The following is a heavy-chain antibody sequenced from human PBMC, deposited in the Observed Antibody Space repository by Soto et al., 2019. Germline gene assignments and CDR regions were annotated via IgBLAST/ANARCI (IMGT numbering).Heavy chain of an antibody. V-gene: IGHV3-9*01. CDR1: GFTFDDYA. Sequence: EVQLVESGGGLVQPGRSLRLSCAASGFTFDDYAMHWVRQVPGKGLEWVSGISWNTFTTGYADSVKGRFTISRDNAKNSLFLLMHSLRPEDTALYYCAKDRLRGRLGEAALDFWGQGTMVTVSS. D-gene: IGHD3-16*01. CDR2: ISWNTFTT. J-gene: IGHJ3*01. CDR3: AKDRLRGRLGEAALDF.